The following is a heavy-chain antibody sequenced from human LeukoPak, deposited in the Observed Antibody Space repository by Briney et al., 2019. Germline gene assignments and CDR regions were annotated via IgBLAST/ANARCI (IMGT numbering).Heavy chain of an antibody. CDR3: ARDRKQWLVLLSAFDI. V-gene: IGHV1-18*01. Sequence: GASVKVSCKASGYTFTSYGISWVRQAPGQGLEWMGWISAYNGNTNYAQKLQGRVTMTTDTSTSTAYMELRSLRSDDTAVYYCARDRKQWLVLLSAFDIWGQGTMVTVSS. J-gene: IGHJ3*02. CDR1: GYTFTSYG. D-gene: IGHD6-19*01. CDR2: ISAYNGNT.